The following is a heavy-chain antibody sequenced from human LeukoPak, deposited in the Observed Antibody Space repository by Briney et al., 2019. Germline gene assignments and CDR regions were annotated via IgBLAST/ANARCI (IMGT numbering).Heavy chain of an antibody. CDR2: IYSGAST. J-gene: IGHJ3*02. D-gene: IGHD6-19*01. CDR3: ARIAVRLQNAFDI. Sequence: GGSLRLSCAASGFTFSSYWMSWVRQAPGKGLEWVSLIYSGASTHYADSVKGRFTISRDNSKNTLYLQMNSLRAEDTAVYYCARIAVRLQNAFDIWGQGTMVTVSS. CDR1: GFTFSSYW. V-gene: IGHV3-66*01.